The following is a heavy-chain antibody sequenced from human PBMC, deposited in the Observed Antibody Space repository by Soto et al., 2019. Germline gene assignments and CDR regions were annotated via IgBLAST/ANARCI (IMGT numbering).Heavy chain of an antibody. Sequence: QGQLVQSGAEVKKPGASGKVSCKASGYTFTSYALCLVGQSPGQGLEWMGWISTYNGNTNYTQTLQGGLTLTTETPTTTAYMELRNLRSDDTAVYYCTRLDINGGNNFQHWGQGTLVTVSS. J-gene: IGHJ1*01. CDR1: GYTFTSYA. V-gene: IGHV1-18*04. D-gene: IGHD2-8*01. CDR3: TRLDINGGNNFQH. CDR2: ISTYNGNT.